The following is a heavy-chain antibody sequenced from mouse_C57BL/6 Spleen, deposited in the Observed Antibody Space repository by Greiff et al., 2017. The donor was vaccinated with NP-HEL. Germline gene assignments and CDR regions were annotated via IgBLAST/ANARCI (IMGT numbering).Heavy chain of an antibody. Sequence: QVQLQQSGAELVKPGASVKISCKASGYAFSSYWMNWVKQRPGKGLEWIGQIYPGDGDTNYNGKFKGKATLTADKSSSTAYMQLSSLTSEDSAVYFCARSGALLRYLYWGQGTTLTVSS. CDR2: IYPGDGDT. V-gene: IGHV1-80*01. CDR1: GYAFSSYW. D-gene: IGHD1-1*01. J-gene: IGHJ2*01. CDR3: ARSGALLRYLY.